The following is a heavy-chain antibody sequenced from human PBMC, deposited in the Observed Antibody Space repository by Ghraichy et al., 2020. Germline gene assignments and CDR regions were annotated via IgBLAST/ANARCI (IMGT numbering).Heavy chain of an antibody. CDR1: GFTFSSYA. CDR3: AKVTTVTTLWSWDY. J-gene: IGHJ4*02. CDR2: ISGSGGST. V-gene: IGHV3-23*01. Sequence: GESLNISCAASGFTFSSYAMSWVRQAPGKGLEWVSAISGSGGSTYYADSVKGRFTISRDNSKNTLYLQMNSLRAEDTAVYYCAKVTTVTTLWSWDYWGQGTLVTVSS. D-gene: IGHD4-17*01.